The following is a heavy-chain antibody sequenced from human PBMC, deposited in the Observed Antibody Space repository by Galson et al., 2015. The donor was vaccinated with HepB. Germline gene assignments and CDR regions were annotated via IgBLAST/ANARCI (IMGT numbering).Heavy chain of an antibody. CDR3: ARADSSSSDAFDI. Sequence: SVKVSCKASGYTFTGYYMHWVRQAPGQGLEWMGWINPNSGGTNYAQKFQGRVTMTRDTSISTAYMELSRLRSDDTAVYYCARADSSSSDAFDIWGQGTMVTVSS. V-gene: IGHV1-2*02. D-gene: IGHD6-6*01. CDR1: GYTFTGYY. J-gene: IGHJ3*02. CDR2: INPNSGGT.